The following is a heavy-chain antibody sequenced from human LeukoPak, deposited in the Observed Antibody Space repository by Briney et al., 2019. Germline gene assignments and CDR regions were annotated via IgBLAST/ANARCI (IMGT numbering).Heavy chain of an antibody. D-gene: IGHD1-26*01. Sequence: EASVKVSCKASGYTFTSYGISWVRQAPGQGLEWMGWISAYNGNTNYAQKLQGRVTMTTDTSTSTAYMELSRLRSDDTAVYYCASYSVRGVGAHDYWGQGTLVTVSS. CDR1: GYTFTSYG. J-gene: IGHJ4*02. CDR2: ISAYNGNT. CDR3: ASYSVRGVGAHDY. V-gene: IGHV1-18*01.